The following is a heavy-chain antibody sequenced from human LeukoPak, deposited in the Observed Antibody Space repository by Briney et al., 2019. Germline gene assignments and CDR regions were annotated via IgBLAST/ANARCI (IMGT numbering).Heavy chain of an antibody. CDR1: VYTFTDYY. J-gene: IGHJ4*02. CDR3: ARDACSGGSCHSAFGD. D-gene: IGHD2-15*01. V-gene: IGHV1-2*02. Sequence: GASLKVSCKASVYTFTDYYMHGVRQSPGQGLEWMGWINPNSGGTNYAQTFQGRVTMTRETSTRTDYMELSRLGSADTAVYYCARDACSGGSCHSAFGDWGQGTLVTV. CDR2: INPNSGGT.